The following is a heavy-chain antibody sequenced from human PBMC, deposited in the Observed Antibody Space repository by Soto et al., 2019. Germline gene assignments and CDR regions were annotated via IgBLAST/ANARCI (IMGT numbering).Heavy chain of an antibody. D-gene: IGHD1-1*01. J-gene: IGHJ4*02. CDR1: GFTFNKYG. Sequence: QVQLVESGGGVVQPGKSLRLSCAASGFTFNKYGVNWVRQAPGKGLEWVAVISNDGGTQFYADSVKGRFTISRDNSKNTLSLHMSSLRAEDTAVYYCHLDEYDDWWGQGTLVTVSS. CDR2: ISNDGGTQ. V-gene: IGHV3-30*03. CDR3: HLDEYDDW.